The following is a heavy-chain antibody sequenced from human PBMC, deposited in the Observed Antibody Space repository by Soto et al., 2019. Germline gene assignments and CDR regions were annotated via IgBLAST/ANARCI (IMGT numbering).Heavy chain of an antibody. J-gene: IGHJ4*02. Sequence: QVQLVQSGAEVKKPGASVKGSCKASGYTLINLGISWVRQAPGQGLEWMGWISDYNGNTNYAQKFQGRVTMTTDTSTSTAYMEVRSMRFDDTAVYYCARGGTPIVYWAKGNLVTVSS. CDR2: ISDYNGNT. CDR3: ARGGTPIVY. CDR1: GYTLINLG. D-gene: IGHD3-16*01. V-gene: IGHV1-18*01.